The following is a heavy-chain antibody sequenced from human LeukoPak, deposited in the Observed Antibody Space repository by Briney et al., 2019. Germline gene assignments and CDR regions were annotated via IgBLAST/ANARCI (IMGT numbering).Heavy chain of an antibody. J-gene: IGHJ6*02. CDR1: GYTFTSYD. D-gene: IGHD3-10*01. V-gene: IGHV1-8*01. CDR3: ARVYYGSGSQYYYYGMDV. CDR2: MNPNSGNT. Sequence: ASVKVSCKASGYTFTSYDINWVRQATGKGLEWMGWMNPNSGNTGYAQKFQGRVTMTRNTSISTAYMELSSLRSEDTAVYYCARVYYGSGSQYYYYGMDVWGQGTRSPSP.